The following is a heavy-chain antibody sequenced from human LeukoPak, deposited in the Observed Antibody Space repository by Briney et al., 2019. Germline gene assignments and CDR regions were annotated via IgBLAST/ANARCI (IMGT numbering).Heavy chain of an antibody. CDR3: ARGLSAYYLPD. D-gene: IGHD3-10*02. Sequence: PSETLSLTCTVSGGSISSGDYYWSWIRQPPGKGLEWIGYIYYSGSTYYNPSLKSRVTISVDTSKNQFSLKLSSVTAADTAVYYCARGLSAYYLPDWGQGTLVTVSS. CDR2: IYYSGST. J-gene: IGHJ4*02. CDR1: GGSISSGDYY. V-gene: IGHV4-30-4*08.